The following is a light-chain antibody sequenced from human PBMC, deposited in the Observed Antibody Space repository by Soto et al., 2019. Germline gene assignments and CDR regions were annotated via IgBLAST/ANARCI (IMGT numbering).Light chain of an antibody. J-gene: IGLJ3*02. V-gene: IGLV2-14*01. CDR3: SSFTSSGTL. Sequence: QSALTQPATVSGSPGQPITISCTGTSSDVGGYDYASWYQQHPGKVPKLIIYEVSIRASGVSNRFSASKYANTASLTISGLQPEDEADYYCSSFTSSGTLFGGGTKLTVL. CDR1: SSDVGGYDY. CDR2: EVS.